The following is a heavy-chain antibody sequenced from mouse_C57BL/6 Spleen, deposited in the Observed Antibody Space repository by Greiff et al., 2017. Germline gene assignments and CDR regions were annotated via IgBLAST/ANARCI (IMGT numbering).Heavy chain of an antibody. D-gene: IGHD1-1*01. J-gene: IGHJ1*03. V-gene: IGHV1-55*01. CDR1: GYTFTSYW. CDR2: IYPGSGRT. Sequence: QVQLKQSGAELVKPGASVKMSCKASGYTFTSYWITWVKQSPGQGLEWIGDIYPGSGRTNYNEKFKSKATLTADTSSSTAYMQLSSLTAEDSAVYYCARGAYGSSHWYFDVWGTGTTVTVSS. CDR3: ARGAYGSSHWYFDV.